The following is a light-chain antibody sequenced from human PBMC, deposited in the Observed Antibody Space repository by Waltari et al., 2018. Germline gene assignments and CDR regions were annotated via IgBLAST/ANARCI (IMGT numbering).Light chain of an antibody. CDR1: RRVGANF. Sequence: EVVLTQSPVTLSLSPGETATLSCRASRRVGANFLAWYHQRPGQSPRLLIYGTSTRAGAIPDRFNGGGSGTDFTLIINRLGPEDLGQYFCHQYDQTPWTFGQGTTVE. CDR2: GTS. J-gene: IGKJ1*01. V-gene: IGKV3-20*01. CDR3: HQYDQTPWT.